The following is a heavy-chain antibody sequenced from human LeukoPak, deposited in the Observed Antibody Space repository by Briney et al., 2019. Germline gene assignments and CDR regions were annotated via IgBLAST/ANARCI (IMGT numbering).Heavy chain of an antibody. CDR1: GFTFSSYA. D-gene: IGHD4-17*01. CDR3: ARGKTTVTTSYYYYYMDV. CDR2: ISYDGSNK. Sequence: PGGSLRLSCAASGFTFSSYAMHWVRQAPGKGLEWVAVISYDGSNKYYADSVKGRFTNSRDNSKNTLYLQMNSLRAEDTAVYYCARGKTTVTTSYYYYYMDVWGKGTTVTISS. V-gene: IGHV3-30*04. J-gene: IGHJ6*03.